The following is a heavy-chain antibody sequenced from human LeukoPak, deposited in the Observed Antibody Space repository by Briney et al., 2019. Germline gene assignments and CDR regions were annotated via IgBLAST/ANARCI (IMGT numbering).Heavy chain of an antibody. CDR2: INPNSGGT. Sequence: ASVKVSCKASGYTFSGYYMHWVRQAPGQGLEWVGWINPNSGGTNYAQKFQGRVTMTRDTSITTAYMELSRLLSGDTAVYYCARGKTMVYCGGDCYPFDNWGQGTLVTVSS. CDR1: GYTFSGYY. J-gene: IGHJ4*02. CDR3: ARGKTMVYCGGDCYPFDN. D-gene: IGHD2-21*02. V-gene: IGHV1-2*02.